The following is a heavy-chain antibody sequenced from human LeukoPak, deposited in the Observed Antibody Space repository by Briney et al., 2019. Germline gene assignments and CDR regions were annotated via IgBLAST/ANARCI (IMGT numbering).Heavy chain of an antibody. V-gene: IGHV1-46*01. Sequence: GASVKVSCKASGYTFTSYGISWVRQAPGQGLEWMGIINPSGGSTSYAQKFQGRVTMTRDTSTSTVYMELSSLRSEDTAVYYCARSSGYMYYFDYWGQGTLVTVSS. D-gene: IGHD3-22*01. CDR3: ARSSGYMYYFDY. CDR2: INPSGGST. J-gene: IGHJ4*02. CDR1: GYTFTSYG.